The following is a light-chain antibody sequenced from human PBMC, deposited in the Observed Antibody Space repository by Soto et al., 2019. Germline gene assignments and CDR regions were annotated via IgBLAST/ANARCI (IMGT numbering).Light chain of an antibody. CDR3: QQSET. Sequence: EIVLTQSPGTLSLSPGERATISCRASQSVSSSYLTWYQQKPGQAPRLLIYGASSRATGIPDRFSGSGSGTDFTLTTSRLEPEDFAVYYCQQSETFGQGTKLEI. V-gene: IGKV3-20*01. CDR1: QSVSSSY. CDR2: GAS. J-gene: IGKJ2*01.